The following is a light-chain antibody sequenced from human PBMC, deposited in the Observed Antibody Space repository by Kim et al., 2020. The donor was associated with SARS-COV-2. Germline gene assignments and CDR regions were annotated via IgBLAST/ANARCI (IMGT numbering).Light chain of an antibody. V-gene: IGLV3-1*01. CDR2: HDN. CDR1: NLGDKY. J-gene: IGLJ2*01. CDR3: QVWDTNLVV. Sequence: SYELTQPPSVSVAPGQTASISCTGDNLGDKYVCWYQQRPGQAPLLVIYHDNRRPSRVPERFSAAKSGNTATLTITGTQTVDEADYHCQVWDTNLVVFGGGTQLTVL.